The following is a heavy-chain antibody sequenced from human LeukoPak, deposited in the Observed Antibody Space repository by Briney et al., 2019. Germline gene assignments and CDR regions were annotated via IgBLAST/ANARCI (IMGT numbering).Heavy chain of an antibody. CDR2: IRYDGSNK. Sequence: GGSLRLSCAASGFTFSDYYMSWVRQAPGEGLEWVAFIRYDGSNKYYADSVKGRFTISRDNSKNTLYLQMNSLRAEDTAVYYCAKGATYYYGSGSPPGLYYYYMDVWGKGTTVTVSS. D-gene: IGHD3-10*01. CDR3: AKGATYYYGSGSPPGLYYYYMDV. J-gene: IGHJ6*03. V-gene: IGHV3-30*02. CDR1: GFTFSDYY.